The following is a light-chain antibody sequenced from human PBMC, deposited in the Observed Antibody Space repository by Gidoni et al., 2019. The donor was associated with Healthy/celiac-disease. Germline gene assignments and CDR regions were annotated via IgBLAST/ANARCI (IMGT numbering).Light chain of an antibody. V-gene: IGKV3-11*01. CDR1: QSVSSY. Sequence: EIVLTPSPATLSLSPGERATLSCRASQSVSSYLAWYQQKPGQAPRLLIYDASNRATGIPARFSGRGFGTDFTLTISSLEPEDFAVYYCQQRSNWPPTFGQGTKVEIK. J-gene: IGKJ1*01. CDR2: DAS. CDR3: QQRSNWPPT.